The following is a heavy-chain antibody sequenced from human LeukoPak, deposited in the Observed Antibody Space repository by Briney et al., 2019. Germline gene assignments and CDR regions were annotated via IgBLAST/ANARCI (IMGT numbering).Heavy chain of an antibody. J-gene: IGHJ4*02. CDR2: INHSGST. V-gene: IGHV4-38-2*02. D-gene: IGHD6-19*01. CDR1: GYSISSGYY. CDR3: ARVNGRLGGARH. Sequence: PSETLSLTCTVSGYSISSGYYWGWIRQPPGKGLEWIGSINHSGSTYYNPSLKSRVIISVDTSKNQFSLKLSSVTAADTAVYYCARVNGRLGGARHWGQGTLVTVSS.